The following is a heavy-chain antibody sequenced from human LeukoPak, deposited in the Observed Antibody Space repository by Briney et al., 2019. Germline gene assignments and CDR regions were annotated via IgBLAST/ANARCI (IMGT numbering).Heavy chain of an antibody. D-gene: IGHD2-21*02. CDR2: ISWNSGSI. Sequence: GGSLRLSCAASGFTFDDYAMHWVRQAPGKGLEWVSGISWNSGSIGYADSVKGRFTISRDNAKNSLYLQMNSLRAEDTALYYXXXXXGGDGNLFDYWGQGTLVTVSS. CDR1: GFTFDDYA. V-gene: IGHV3-9*01. CDR3: XXXXGGDGNLFDY. J-gene: IGHJ4*02.